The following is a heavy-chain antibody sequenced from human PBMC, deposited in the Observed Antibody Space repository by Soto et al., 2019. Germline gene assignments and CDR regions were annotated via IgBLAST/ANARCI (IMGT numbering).Heavy chain of an antibody. CDR1: GGSISSSNW. Sequence: SETLSLTCAVSGGSISSSNWWSWVRQPPGKGLEWIGEIYHSGSTNYNPSLKSRVTISVDKSKNQFSLKLSSVTAADTAVYYCARVGGDLYDFWSGYYGLGYYGMDVWGQGTTVT. D-gene: IGHD3-3*01. V-gene: IGHV4-4*02. CDR2: IYHSGST. J-gene: IGHJ6*02. CDR3: ARVGGDLYDFWSGYYGLGYYGMDV.